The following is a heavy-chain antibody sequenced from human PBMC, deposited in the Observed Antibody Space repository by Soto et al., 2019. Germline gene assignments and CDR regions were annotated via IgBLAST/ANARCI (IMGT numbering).Heavy chain of an antibody. CDR2: ISYSGST. CDR1: GGSISSGNYY. J-gene: IGHJ4*02. V-gene: IGHV4-30-4*01. Sequence: PSETLSLTCTASGGSISSGNYYWSWIRQPPGKGLEWIGFISYSGSTYYSASLKSRFTISVDTSKNQFSLILSFLTAADTAVYYCATMGTPATGLYYFDYWGQGTLVTVSS. CDR3: ATMGTPATGLYYFDY. D-gene: IGHD1-7*01.